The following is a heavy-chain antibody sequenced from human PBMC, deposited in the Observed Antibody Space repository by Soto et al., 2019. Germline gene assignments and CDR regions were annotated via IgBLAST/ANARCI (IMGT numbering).Heavy chain of an antibody. V-gene: IGHV4-4*02. CDR2: IYHSGST. D-gene: IGHD6-13*01. Sequence: SETLSLTCAVSGGSISSSNWWSWVRQPPGKGLEWIGEIYHSGSTYYNPSLKSRVTISVDTSKNQFSLKLSSVTAADTAVYYCARHVDPSSSWFRTTQNWFDPWGQGTLVTVSS. J-gene: IGHJ5*02. CDR3: ARHVDPSSSWFRTTQNWFDP. CDR1: GGSISSSNW.